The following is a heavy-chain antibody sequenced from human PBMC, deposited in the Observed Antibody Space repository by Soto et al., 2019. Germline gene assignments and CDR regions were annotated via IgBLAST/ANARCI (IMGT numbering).Heavy chain of an antibody. D-gene: IGHD5-18*01. J-gene: IGHJ4*02. Sequence: EVQLVESGGGLVQPGGSLRLSCAASGFTFSKYWMHWVRQVPGKGLVWVSYINSDGSVTSYADSVKGRFTISRDNAKSTVYLQMNSLRAEDTAVYYCATLNSFGFAFWGQGTLVTVSS. CDR2: INSDGSVT. CDR1: GFTFSKYW. CDR3: ATLNSFGFAF. V-gene: IGHV3-74*01.